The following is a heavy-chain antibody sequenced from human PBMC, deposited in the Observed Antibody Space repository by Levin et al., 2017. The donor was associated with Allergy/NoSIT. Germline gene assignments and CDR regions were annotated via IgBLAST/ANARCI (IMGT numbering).Heavy chain of an antibody. Sequence: SQTLSLTCTVSGGSISSYYWTWIRQPAGKGLEWIGRIYSSGSAIYNPSLKSRVTMSVDTSKNQFSLNLISVTAADTAFYYCASYRPSGAYFDNWGQGTLVTVSS. CDR2: IYSSGSA. CDR3: ASYRPSGAYFDN. V-gene: IGHV4-4*07. D-gene: IGHD1-26*01. J-gene: IGHJ4*02. CDR1: GGSISSYY.